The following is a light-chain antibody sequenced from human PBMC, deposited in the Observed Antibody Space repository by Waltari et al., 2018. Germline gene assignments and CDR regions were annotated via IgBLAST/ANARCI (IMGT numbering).Light chain of an antibody. J-gene: IGKJ2*03. CDR2: VAS. Sequence: EIVMTQSPVTLSVSPGERATLSCRASQRISKNLACYQQKTGHAPRLLIYVASTRATGIPARFSGSGSGTEFTLTISNLQTEDFAVYYCQQYNHWYSFGQGTKLEIK. CDR3: QQYNHWYS. CDR1: QRISKN. V-gene: IGKV3-15*01.